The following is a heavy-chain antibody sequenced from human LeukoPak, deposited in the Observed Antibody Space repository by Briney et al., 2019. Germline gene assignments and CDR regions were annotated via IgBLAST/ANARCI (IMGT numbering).Heavy chain of an antibody. CDR3: AGCYSNYACAVRGWFDP. CDR1: GYTFISYG. D-gene: IGHD4-11*01. Sequence: GASVKVSCKASGYTFISYGISWVRQAPGQGLEWMGIINPSGGSTSYAQKFQGRVTMTRDMSTSTVYMELSSLRSEDTAVYYCAGCYSNYACAVRGWFDPWGQGTLVTVSS. V-gene: IGHV1-46*01. J-gene: IGHJ5*02. CDR2: INPSGGST.